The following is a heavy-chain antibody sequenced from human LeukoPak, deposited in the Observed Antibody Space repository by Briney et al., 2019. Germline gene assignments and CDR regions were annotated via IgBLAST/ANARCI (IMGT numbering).Heavy chain of an antibody. J-gene: IGHJ4*02. CDR3: ARVDSSSWRYYFDY. CDR2: MSAYNGNT. CDR1: GYTFTSYG. V-gene: IGHV1-18*01. D-gene: IGHD6-13*01. Sequence: ASVKVSCKASGYTFTSYGISWVRQAPGQGLEWMGWMSAYNGNTNNAQKFQGRVTMTTETSTSTPYMELRSLRSDDTAMYYCARVDSSSWRYYFDYWGQGTLVTVSS.